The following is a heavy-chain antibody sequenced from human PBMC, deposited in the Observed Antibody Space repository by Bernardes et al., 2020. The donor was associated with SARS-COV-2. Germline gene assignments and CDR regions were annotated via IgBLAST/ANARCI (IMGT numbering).Heavy chain of an antibody. D-gene: IGHD2-2*02. CDR3: AREYCSSTSCYMGFDY. Sequence: ASVKVSCKASGYTFTGYYMPLVRQAPGQGLEWMGWINPNSGGTNYAQKFQGRVTMTRDTSISTAYMELSRLRSDDTAVYYCAREYCSSTSCYMGFDYWGQGTLVTVVS. CDR2: INPNSGGT. V-gene: IGHV1-2*02. CDR1: GYTFTGYY. J-gene: IGHJ4*02.